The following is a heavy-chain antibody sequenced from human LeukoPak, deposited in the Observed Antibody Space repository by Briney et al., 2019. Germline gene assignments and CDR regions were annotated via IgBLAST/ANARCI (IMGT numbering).Heavy chain of an antibody. D-gene: IGHD5-18*01. CDR1: GFTFSSYA. CDR2: ISGSGGST. Sequence: GGSLRLSCAASGFTFSSYAMSWVRQAPGKGLEWVSAISGSGGSTYYADSVKGRFTISRDNSKNTLYLQMNSLRAEDTAVYYCAKDGGCSYGYFSGRVGFDYWGQGTLVTVSS. V-gene: IGHV3-23*01. CDR3: AKDGGCSYGYFSGRVGFDY. J-gene: IGHJ4*02.